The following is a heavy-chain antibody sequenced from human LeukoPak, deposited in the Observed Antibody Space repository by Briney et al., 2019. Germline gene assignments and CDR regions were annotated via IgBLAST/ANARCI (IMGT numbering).Heavy chain of an antibody. CDR2: IYYSGCN. CDR1: GGSISSSCYY. Sequence: SETLSLTCTVSGGSISSSCYYWGWIRQPPGKVLGWIGSIYYSGCNYYNPSLKSRITISVDTSKNQFSLKLSSVTAADTAVYYCARHGPESSSYDYWGQGTLVTVSS. CDR3: ARHGPESSSYDY. V-gene: IGHV4-39*01. J-gene: IGHJ4*02. D-gene: IGHD6-6*01.